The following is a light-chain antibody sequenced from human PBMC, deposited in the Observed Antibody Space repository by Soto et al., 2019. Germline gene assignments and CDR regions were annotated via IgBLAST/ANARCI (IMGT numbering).Light chain of an antibody. V-gene: IGLV1-40*01. J-gene: IGLJ2*01. CDR3: QSYGSSLSVVV. Sequence: QAVVTQPPSVSGAPGQRVTISCTGSSSNIGAGYDVHWYQQLPGTAPKLLIYGNSNRPSGVPDRFSGSKSGTSASLAITGLQAEDEADYYCQSYGSSLSVVVFGGGTKVTVL. CDR1: SSNIGAGYD. CDR2: GNS.